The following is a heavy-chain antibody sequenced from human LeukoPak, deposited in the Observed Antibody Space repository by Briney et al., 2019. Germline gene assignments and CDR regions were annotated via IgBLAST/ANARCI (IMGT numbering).Heavy chain of an antibody. Sequence: GRSLRLSCAASGFTFSSYAMHWVRQAPGKGLEWVAVISYDGSNKYYADSVKGRFTISRDNSKNTLYLQMNSLRAEDTAVYYCARISRTVLWFWESNPFDYWGQGTLVTVSS. CDR1: GFTFSSYA. J-gene: IGHJ4*02. D-gene: IGHD3-10*01. V-gene: IGHV3-30-3*01. CDR3: ARISRTVLWFWESNPFDY. CDR2: ISYDGSNK.